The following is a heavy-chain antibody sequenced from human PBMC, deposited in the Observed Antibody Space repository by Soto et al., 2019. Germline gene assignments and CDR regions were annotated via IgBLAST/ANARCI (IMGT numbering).Heavy chain of an antibody. V-gene: IGHV3-30*18. CDR3: VKDGTTGTTARQSRYFYGMGI. J-gene: IGHJ6*02. CDR2: VSYDGSDK. CDR1: RFSLTNYV. D-gene: IGHD1-7*01. Sequence: CLGLCCAAWRFSLTNYVVHWVRQTPDKRLEWVAVVSYDGSDKYYADSVKGRFTISRDNSKNTLDLQMNSLRAEDTAQYHCVKDGTTGTTARQSRYFYGMGIWAQGPTVTVSS.